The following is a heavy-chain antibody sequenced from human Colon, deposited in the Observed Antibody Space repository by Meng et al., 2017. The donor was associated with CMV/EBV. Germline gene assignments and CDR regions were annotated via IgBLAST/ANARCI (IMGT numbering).Heavy chain of an antibody. D-gene: IGHD3-10*01. V-gene: IGHV1-2*02. CDR3: ARGGGYYYGSGSLIDP. Sequence: ASVKVSCKASGYSFSGYYIHWVRQAPGPGLEWMGSINPKSGGIKYAQKFQGRVTMTRDTSISTAYMELSRLRSDDTAVYYCARGGGYYYGSGSLIDPWGQGTLVTVSS. CDR2: INPKSGGI. J-gene: IGHJ5*02. CDR1: GYSFSGYY.